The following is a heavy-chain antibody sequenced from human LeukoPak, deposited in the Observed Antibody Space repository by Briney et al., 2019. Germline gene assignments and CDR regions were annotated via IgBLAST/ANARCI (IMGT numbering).Heavy chain of an antibody. CDR2: IWYDGSNK. Sequence: PGRSLRLSCAASGFTFSSYGMHWVRQAPGKGLEWVAVIWYDGSNKYYADSVKGRFTISRDNSKNTLYLQMSSLRAEGTAVYSCARDGGYSYGPLEYYFDYWGQGTLVTVSS. V-gene: IGHV3-33*01. D-gene: IGHD5-18*01. CDR1: GFTFSSYG. CDR3: ARDGGYSYGPLEYYFDY. J-gene: IGHJ4*02.